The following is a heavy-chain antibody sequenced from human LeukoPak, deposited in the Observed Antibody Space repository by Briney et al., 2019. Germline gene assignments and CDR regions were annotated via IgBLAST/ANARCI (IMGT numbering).Heavy chain of an antibody. Sequence: GGSLRLSCAASGFTFSSYAMTWVRQAPGKGLEWVSAISGSGGSAYYADSVTGRFTISRDNSKNTLYLQMNSLRAEDTAVYYCAKAAAGSYDILTGYYTRISDYWGQGTLVTVSS. J-gene: IGHJ4*02. CDR3: AKAAAGSYDILTGYYTRISDY. CDR2: ISGSGGSA. CDR1: GFTFSSYA. D-gene: IGHD3-9*01. V-gene: IGHV3-23*01.